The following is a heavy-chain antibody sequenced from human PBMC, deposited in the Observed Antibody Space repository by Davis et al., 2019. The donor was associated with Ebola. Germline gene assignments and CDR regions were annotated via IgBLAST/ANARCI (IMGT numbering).Heavy chain of an antibody. J-gene: IGHJ4*02. Sequence: SVKVSCKASGGTFSSYAISRVRQAPGQGLEWMGGIIPIFGTAKYAQKFQRRVTITADESTSTAYMELSSLRSEDTAVYYCARGDCTGGVCYGGGYSFDYWGQGTLVTVSS. CDR3: ARGDCTGGVCYGGGYSFDY. D-gene: IGHD2-8*02. V-gene: IGHV1-69*13. CDR2: IIPIFGTA. CDR1: GGTFSSYA.